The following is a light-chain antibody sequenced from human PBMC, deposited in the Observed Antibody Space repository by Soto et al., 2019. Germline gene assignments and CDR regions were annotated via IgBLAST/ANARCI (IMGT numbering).Light chain of an antibody. V-gene: IGKV3-20*01. J-gene: IGKJ1*01. CDR1: QSISRSS. CDR2: GAS. CDR3: LQYGSSPWT. Sequence: EIVLTQSPGTLSLSPGERATLSCRASQSISRSSLAWYQQKPGQAPRLLIYGASSRATGIPDRFSGSGSRTDFTLTISRLEPEDFAVYYCLQYGSSPWTFGQGTKVEIK.